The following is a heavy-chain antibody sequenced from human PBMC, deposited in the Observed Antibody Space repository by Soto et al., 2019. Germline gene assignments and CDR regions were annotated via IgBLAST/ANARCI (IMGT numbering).Heavy chain of an antibody. D-gene: IGHD2-8*01. CDR1: RFTFSSDA. V-gene: IGHV3-23*01. Sequence: PGGSLRLSCAASRFTFSSDAMGWVRQAPGKGLEWVSAISASGSSTYYADSVTGRFTISRHTCKNTLYLQMNSLRAEDTAVYYWAVLDSGSDPGGQGTLVTAS. CDR3: AVLDSGSDP. J-gene: IGHJ5*02. CDR2: ISASGSST.